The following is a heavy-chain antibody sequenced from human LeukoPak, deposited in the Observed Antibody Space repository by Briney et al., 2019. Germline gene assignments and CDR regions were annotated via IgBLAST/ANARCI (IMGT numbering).Heavy chain of an antibody. CDR1: GGSISSGSYY. J-gene: IGHJ6*02. Sequence: PSETLSPTCTVSGGSISSGSYYWSWIRQPAGKGLEWIGRIYTSGSTNYNPSLKSRVTITVDTSKNQFSLKLSSVTAADTAVYYCARGGYYDSSGYYLSQYYYYGMDVGGQGTTVTVSS. CDR3: ARGGYYDSSGYYLSQYYYYGMDV. D-gene: IGHD3-22*01. V-gene: IGHV4-61*02. CDR2: IYTSGST.